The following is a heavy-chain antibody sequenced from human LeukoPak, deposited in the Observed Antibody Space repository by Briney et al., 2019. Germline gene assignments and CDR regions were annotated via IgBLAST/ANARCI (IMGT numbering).Heavy chain of an antibody. Sequence: PGGSLRLSCAASGFTFSSYAMTWVRQAPGKGLEWVSVISGSGGSTYYADSVKGRFTISRDNSKNTLYLQMNSLRAEDTAGYYCARGGLAAAGTWPFDYWGQGTLVTASS. J-gene: IGHJ4*02. CDR1: GFTFSSYA. CDR3: ARGGLAAAGTWPFDY. D-gene: IGHD6-13*01. CDR2: ISGSGGST. V-gene: IGHV3-23*01.